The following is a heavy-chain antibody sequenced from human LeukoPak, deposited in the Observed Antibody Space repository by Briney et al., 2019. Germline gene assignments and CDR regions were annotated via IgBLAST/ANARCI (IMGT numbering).Heavy chain of an antibody. J-gene: IGHJ4*02. CDR1: AVPFTASW. V-gene: IGHV3-74*01. Sequence: GGSLRLSCAASAVPFTASWMHWVRQAPGKGLAWVSHISSDGSVIVYADSVKGRFTISRDNAKNTLYLQMNSLRAEDTAVYYCARGGEYSYGNIEYWGQGTLVTVSS. CDR3: ARGGEYSYGNIEY. CDR2: ISSDGSVI. D-gene: IGHD5-18*01.